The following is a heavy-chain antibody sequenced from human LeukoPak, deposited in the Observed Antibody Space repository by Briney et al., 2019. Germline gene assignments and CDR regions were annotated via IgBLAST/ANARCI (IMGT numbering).Heavy chain of an antibody. V-gene: IGHV4-39*01. J-gene: IGHJ4*02. Sequence: TSETLSLTCTVSGGSISSSSYYWGWIRQPPGKGLEWIGSIYYSGSTYYNPSLKSRVTISVDTSKNQFSLKLSSVTAADTAVYYCARQGSGGEPNYYDSSGYSLGYWGQGTLVPVSS. D-gene: IGHD3-22*01. CDR2: IYYSGST. CDR1: GGSISSSSYY. CDR3: ARQGSGGEPNYYDSSGYSLGY.